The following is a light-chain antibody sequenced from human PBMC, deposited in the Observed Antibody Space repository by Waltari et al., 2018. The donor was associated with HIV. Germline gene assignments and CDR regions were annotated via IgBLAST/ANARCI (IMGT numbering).Light chain of an antibody. CDR1: HYISTW. V-gene: IGKV1-5*03. CDR3: QQYNSFSQA. J-gene: IGKJ1*01. CDR2: ETS. Sequence: DIEVTQSPSTLSASVGDTVSVTCRTDHYISTWLAWYQQRPGKAPKLLIYETSILESGVPSRFSGRGSGTEFTLTISSLQPDDFATYDCQQYNSFSQAFGQGTKVEL.